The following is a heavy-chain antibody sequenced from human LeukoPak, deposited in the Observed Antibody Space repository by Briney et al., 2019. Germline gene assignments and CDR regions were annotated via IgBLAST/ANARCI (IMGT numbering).Heavy chain of an antibody. CDR3: ATAIFGVVILDY. CDR2: IKQDGSEK. CDR1: GFTFSSYW. Sequence: GGSLRPSCAASGFTFSSYWMTWVRQAPGKGLEWVANIKQDGSEKYYVDSVKGRFTISRDNAKNSLYLQMNSLRAEDTAVYYCATAIFGVVILDYWGQGTLVTVSS. V-gene: IGHV3-7*01. J-gene: IGHJ4*02. D-gene: IGHD3-3*01.